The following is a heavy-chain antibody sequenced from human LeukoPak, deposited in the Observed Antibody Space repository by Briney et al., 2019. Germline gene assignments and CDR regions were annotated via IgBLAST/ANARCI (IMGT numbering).Heavy chain of an antibody. CDR3: ARDRYSSSRQTYNCFDP. D-gene: IGHD6-13*01. CDR2: INPNSGGT. V-gene: IGHV1-2*02. CDR1: GYTFTGYY. J-gene: IGHJ5*02. Sequence: ASVKVSCKASGYTFTGYYMHWVRQAPGQGLEWMGWINPNSGGTNCAQKFQGRVTMTRDTSISTAYMELSRLRSDDTAVYYCARDRYSSSRQTYNCFDPWGQGTLVSVSS.